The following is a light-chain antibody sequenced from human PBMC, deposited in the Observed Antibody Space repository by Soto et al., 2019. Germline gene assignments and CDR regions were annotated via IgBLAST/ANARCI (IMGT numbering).Light chain of an antibody. CDR2: DAS. J-gene: IGKJ4*01. CDR3: QQRSSWPSLT. V-gene: IGKV3-11*01. Sequence: DIVLTQSPRTLSLSPGERATLSCRARQSVSSNHLAWYQQKPGQAPRLLIYDASSRATGIPARFSGSGSGTDFTLTITSLEPEDFAVYYCQQRSSWPSLTFGGGTKVDI. CDR1: QSVSSN.